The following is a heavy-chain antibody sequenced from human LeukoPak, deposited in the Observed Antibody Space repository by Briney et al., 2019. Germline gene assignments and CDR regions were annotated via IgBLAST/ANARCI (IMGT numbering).Heavy chain of an antibody. V-gene: IGHV4-59*01. D-gene: IGHD6-13*01. CDR3: ATIAAAGWYYFDY. J-gene: IGHJ4*02. Sequence: PSETLSLTCTVSGGSISSYYWSWIRQPPGKGLEWIGYIYYSGSTNYNPSLKSRVTISVDTFKNQFSLKLSSVTAADTAVYYCATIAAAGWYYFDYWGQGTLVTVSS. CDR1: GGSISSYY. CDR2: IYYSGST.